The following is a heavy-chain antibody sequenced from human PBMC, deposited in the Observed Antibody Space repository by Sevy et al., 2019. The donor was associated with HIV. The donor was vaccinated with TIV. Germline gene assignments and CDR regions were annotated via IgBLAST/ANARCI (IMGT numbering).Heavy chain of an antibody. CDR1: GGSISSGGYY. D-gene: IGHD2-2*02. Sequence: SETLSLTCTVSGGSISSGGYYWSWIRQHPGKGLEWIGYIYYSGSTYYNPSLKSRVTISVDTSKNQFPLKLSSVTAADTAVYYCARVVVPAAIRGEYNWFDPWGQGTLVTVSS. CDR2: IYYSGST. J-gene: IGHJ5*02. V-gene: IGHV4-31*03. CDR3: ARVVVPAAIRGEYNWFDP.